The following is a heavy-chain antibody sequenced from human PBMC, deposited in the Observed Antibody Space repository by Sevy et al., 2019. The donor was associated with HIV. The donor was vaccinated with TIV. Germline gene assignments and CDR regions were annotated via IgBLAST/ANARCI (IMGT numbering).Heavy chain of an antibody. Sequence: TLSLTCTVSGGSISGYYWSWIRQSAGKGLEWIGRVYASSSTNYNPSLRSRVTISVDTSSNQSSLNLHSVTAADTAVYYCAREDFGSSWLYYYMDVWGKGTPVTVSS. CDR1: GGSISGYY. CDR3: AREDFGSSWLYYYMDV. J-gene: IGHJ6*03. CDR2: VYASSST. D-gene: IGHD6-13*01. V-gene: IGHV4-4*07.